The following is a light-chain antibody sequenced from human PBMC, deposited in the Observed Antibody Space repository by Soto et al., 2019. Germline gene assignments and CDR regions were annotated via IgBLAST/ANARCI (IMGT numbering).Light chain of an antibody. CDR2: AAF. CDR1: QTIGRK. J-gene: IGKJ2*01. CDR3: QQSYSLPYT. Sequence: DIQMTQSPSFLSASVGDRVTITCRTSQTIGRKLNWYQHRRGKAPTALIYAAFSLHSGVPSRFTGSGSGTDFTLTITSLQPEDFATYYCQQSYSLPYTFGQGTQLDI. V-gene: IGKV1-39*01.